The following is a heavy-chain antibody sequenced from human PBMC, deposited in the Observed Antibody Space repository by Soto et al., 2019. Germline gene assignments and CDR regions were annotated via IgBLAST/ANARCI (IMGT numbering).Heavy chain of an antibody. D-gene: IGHD1-26*01. CDR1: GFTFSSYA. CDR3: ARGKGATNYYYYGMDV. J-gene: IGHJ6*02. V-gene: IGHV3-30-3*01. Sequence: PGGSLRLSCAASGFTFSSYAMHWVRHAPGKGLEWVAVISYDGSNKYYADSVKGRFTISRDNSKNTLYLQMNSLRAEDTAVYYCARGKGATNYYYYGMDVWGQGTTVTVSS. CDR2: ISYDGSNK.